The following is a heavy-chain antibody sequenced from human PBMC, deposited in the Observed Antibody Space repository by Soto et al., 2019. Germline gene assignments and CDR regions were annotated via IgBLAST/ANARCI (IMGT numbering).Heavy chain of an antibody. CDR3: AGDQDSSSFFWFDT. V-gene: IGHV6-1*01. J-gene: IGHJ5*02. D-gene: IGHD6-13*01. CDR1: GDSVSSNSAA. Sequence: SQTLSLTCAISGDSVSSNSAAWNWIRQSPSRGLEWLGRTYYRSKWYNDYAVPVKSRITINPDTSKNQFSLQLNSVTPEDTAVYYCAGDQDSSSFFWFDTWGQGTLVTVSS. CDR2: TYYRSKWYN.